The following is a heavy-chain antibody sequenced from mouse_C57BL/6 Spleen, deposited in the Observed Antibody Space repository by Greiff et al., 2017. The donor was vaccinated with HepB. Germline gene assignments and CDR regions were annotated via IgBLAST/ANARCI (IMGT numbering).Heavy chain of an antibody. CDR3: ALGDSQGAMDY. V-gene: IGHV1-26*01. CDR2: INPNNGGT. CDR1: GYTFTDYY. D-gene: IGHD3-1*01. J-gene: IGHJ4*01. Sequence: VQLKQSGPELVKPGASVKISCKASGYTFTDYYMNWVKQSHGKSLEWIGDINPNNGGTSYNQKFKGKATLTVDKSSSTAYMELRSLTSEDSAVYYCALGDSQGAMDYWGQGTSVTVSS.